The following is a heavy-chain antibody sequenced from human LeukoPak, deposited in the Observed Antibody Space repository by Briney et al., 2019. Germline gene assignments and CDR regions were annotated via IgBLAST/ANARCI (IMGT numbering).Heavy chain of an antibody. D-gene: IGHD3-10*01. J-gene: IGHJ6*02. CDR1: GFPVSSNC. Sequence: GGSLRLSCAASGFPVSSNCMTWVRQAPGKGLEWVSLIYGDGSTYYADSVKGRFTISRDNSKNTLYLQMNSLRADDTAVYYCARERIYYGSGRDLTDARLYYYYGMDVWGRGTTVTASS. CDR3: ARERIYYGSGRDLTDARLYYYYGMDV. CDR2: IYGDGST. V-gene: IGHV3-53*01.